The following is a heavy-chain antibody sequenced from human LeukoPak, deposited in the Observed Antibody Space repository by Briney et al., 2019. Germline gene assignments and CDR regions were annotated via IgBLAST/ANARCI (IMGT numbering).Heavy chain of an antibody. D-gene: IGHD1-1*01. CDR1: GYTFTGYG. J-gene: IGHJ4*02. V-gene: IGHV1-2*02. CDR2: FNVNSGRT. Sequence: ASVKVSCKASGYTFTGYGISWGRQAPGHGPERIGCFNVNSGRTKFAQQFQGRVTMARDPSISTAYMTLSGLRPDDTAVYYCARRSHVLQLERRAEYYYDYWGQGTLVTVSS. CDR3: ARRSHVLQLERRAEYYYDY.